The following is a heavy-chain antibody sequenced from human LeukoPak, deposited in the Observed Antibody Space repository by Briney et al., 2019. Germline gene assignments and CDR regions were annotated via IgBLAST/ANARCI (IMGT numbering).Heavy chain of an antibody. CDR3: AKSQRGYYPRRTYYYYMDV. CDR2: ISPSGTDI. V-gene: IGHV3-48*03. J-gene: IGHJ6*03. D-gene: IGHD1-26*01. CDR1: GFTLSSYE. Sequence: GGSLRLSCAASGFTLSSYEMNWVRQAPGKGLEWVSYISPSGTDISYADSVKGRFTISRDNSKKTLYLQLNSLRAEDTAVYYCAKSQRGYYPRRTYYYYMDVWGKGTTVTVSS.